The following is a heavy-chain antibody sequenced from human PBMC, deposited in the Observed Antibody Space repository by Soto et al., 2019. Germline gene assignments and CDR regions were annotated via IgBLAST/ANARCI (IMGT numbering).Heavy chain of an antibody. CDR3: AKAQSRLPYGSGSYQTLDY. CDR2: ISYDGSNK. Sequence: GGSLRLSCAASGFTFSSYGMHWVRQAPGKGLEWVAVISYDGSNKYYADSVKGRFTISRDNSKNTLYLQMNSLRAEDTAVYYCAKAQSRLPYGSGSYQTLDYWGQGTLVTVSS. CDR1: GFTFSSYG. V-gene: IGHV3-30*18. J-gene: IGHJ4*02. D-gene: IGHD3-10*01.